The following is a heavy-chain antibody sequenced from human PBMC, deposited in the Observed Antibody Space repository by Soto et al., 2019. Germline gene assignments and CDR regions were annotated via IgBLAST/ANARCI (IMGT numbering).Heavy chain of an antibody. CDR1: GGTFSSNA. CDR3: ARDTYCGGDCHSGYYYGMDV. D-gene: IGHD2-21*02. Sequence: QVQLVQSGAEVKKPGSSVKVSCKASGGTFSSNAVSWVRQAPGLGLEWMGGIIPMSGTTKYAQKFRGRVTITADESTSTAYMELSSLRSEDTAVYYCARDTYCGGDCHSGYYYGMDVWGQGTTVTVSS. J-gene: IGHJ6*02. V-gene: IGHV1-69*01. CDR2: IIPMSGTT.